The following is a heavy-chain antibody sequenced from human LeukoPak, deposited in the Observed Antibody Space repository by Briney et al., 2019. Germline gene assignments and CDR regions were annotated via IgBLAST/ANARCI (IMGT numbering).Heavy chain of an antibody. CDR3: ARDISGWLPVVDY. J-gene: IGHJ4*02. Sequence: PGGSLRLSCAASGFTFSSYSMNWVRQAPGKGLEWVSSISSSSSYIYYADSVKGRFTISRDNAKNSLYLQMNSLRAEDTAVYYCARDISGWLPVVDYWGQGTLVTVSS. CDR1: GFTFSSYS. V-gene: IGHV3-21*01. D-gene: IGHD6-19*01. CDR2: ISSSSSYI.